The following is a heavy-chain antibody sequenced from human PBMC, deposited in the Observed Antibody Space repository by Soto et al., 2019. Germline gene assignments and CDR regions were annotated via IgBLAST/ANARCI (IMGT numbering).Heavy chain of an antibody. Sequence: EVQLEESGGGLVEPGGSLRLSCAATGFTFGSYWTHWVRQAPGKGLVWVSRINGPGSTTNYADSVEGRFTVSRDNAKNTVSLQMNGLGAEDTAIYYCVRGASGYGIFASWGQGTLVTVSS. CDR3: VRGASGYGIFAS. J-gene: IGHJ4*02. CDR2: INGPGSTT. CDR1: GFTFGSYW. D-gene: IGHD5-12*01. V-gene: IGHV3-74*01.